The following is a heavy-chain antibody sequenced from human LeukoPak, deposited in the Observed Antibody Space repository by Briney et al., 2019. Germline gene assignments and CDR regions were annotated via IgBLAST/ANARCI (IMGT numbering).Heavy chain of an antibody. D-gene: IGHD3-10*01. CDR1: GFTFDDYG. V-gene: IGHV3-20*01. CDR2: INWNGGST. Sequence: GGSLRLSCAASGFTFDDYGMSWVRQAPGKGLEWVSGINWNGGSTGYADSVKGRFTISRDNAKNSLYLQMNSLRAEDTALYHCARDLTPLDYYGSGGFDPWGQGTLVTVSS. CDR3: ARDLTPLDYYGSGGFDP. J-gene: IGHJ5*02.